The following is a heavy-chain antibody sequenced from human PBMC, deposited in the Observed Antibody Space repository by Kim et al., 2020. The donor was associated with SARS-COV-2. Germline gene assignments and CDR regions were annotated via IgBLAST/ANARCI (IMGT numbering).Heavy chain of an antibody. CDR1: GFTLIDYW. Sequence: GGSLRLSCAASGFTLIDYWMHWVRQAPGKGLVWVSRIRYDGSSIAYADSVKGRFTISRDNAKNTLYLQVNSLRVEDTAVYYCARQNYYMDVWGQGTTVTV. CDR2: IRYDGSSI. J-gene: IGHJ6*02. V-gene: IGHV3-74*01. CDR3: ARQNYYMDV.